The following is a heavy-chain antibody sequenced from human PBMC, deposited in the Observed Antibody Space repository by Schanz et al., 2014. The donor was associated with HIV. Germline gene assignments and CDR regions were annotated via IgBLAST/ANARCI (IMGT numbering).Heavy chain of an antibody. J-gene: IGHJ6*02. CDR2: ISYDGSSK. V-gene: IGHV3-30*03. Sequence: VQLLESGGGLVQPGGSLRLSCAVSGFTLSSYGMHWVRQAPGKGLEWVAVISYDGSSKYYADSVKGRFTISRDNSKNTLFLQMNSLRGEDTAVYYCARVANWDYYGMDVWGRGTTVTVSS. CDR1: GFTLSSYG. D-gene: IGHD3-16*01. CDR3: ARVANWDYYGMDV.